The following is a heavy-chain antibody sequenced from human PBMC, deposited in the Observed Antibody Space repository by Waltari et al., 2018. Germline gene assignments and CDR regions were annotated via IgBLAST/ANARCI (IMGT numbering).Heavy chain of an antibody. CDR1: GFTFSSYS. J-gene: IGHJ4*02. Sequence: EVQLVESGGGLVKPGGSLRLSCAASGFTFSSYSMNWVRQAPGKGLEWVSSISSSSSYIYYADSVKGRFTISRDNAKNSLYLQMNSLRAEDTAVYYCARIRTYYYDSSGYNYFDYWGQGTLVTVSS. CDR3: ARIRTYYYDSSGYNYFDY. D-gene: IGHD3-22*01. V-gene: IGHV3-21*01. CDR2: ISSSSSYI.